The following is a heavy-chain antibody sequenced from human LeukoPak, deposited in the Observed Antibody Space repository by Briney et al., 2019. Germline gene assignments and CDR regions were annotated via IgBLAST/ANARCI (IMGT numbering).Heavy chain of an antibody. CDR1: GFSLSTSGVG. J-gene: IGHJ5*02. D-gene: IGHD5-24*01. Sequence: SGPTLVNPTQTLTLTCTFSGFSLSTSGVGVGWIRQPPGKALEWLALIYWDDDKRYSPSLKSRLTITKDTSKNQVVLTMTNMDPVDTATYYCAHSNESGRWLQLGALFDPWGQGTLVTVSS. CDR3: AHSNESGRWLQLGALFDP. CDR2: IYWDDDK. V-gene: IGHV2-5*02.